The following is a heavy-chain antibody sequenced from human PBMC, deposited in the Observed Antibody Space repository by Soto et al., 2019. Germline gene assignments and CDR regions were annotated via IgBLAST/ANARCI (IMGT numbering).Heavy chain of an antibody. CDR1: GGSMSSGDYY. CDR3: AGGVDTAVYY. Sequence: SXTLSLTCTVSGGSMSSGDYYWSWIRQPPGKGLEWIGYIYYRGSTYYNPSLKSRVTISVDTSKNPFSLKLSSVTAADTAVYYCAGGVDTAVYYWGQGTLVTVSS. V-gene: IGHV4-30-4*01. J-gene: IGHJ4*02. D-gene: IGHD5-18*01. CDR2: IYYRGST.